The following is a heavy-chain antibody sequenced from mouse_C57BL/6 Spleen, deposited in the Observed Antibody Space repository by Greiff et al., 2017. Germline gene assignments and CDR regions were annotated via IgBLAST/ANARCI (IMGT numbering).Heavy chain of an antibody. J-gene: IGHJ2*01. CDR2: IDPSDSYT. D-gene: IGHD1-3*01. CDR1: GYTFTSYW. Sequence: QVQLQQPGAELVMPGASVKLSCKASGYTFTSYWMHWVKQRPGQGLEWIGEIDPSDSYTNYNQKFKGKSTLTVDKSSSTAYMQLSSLTSEDSAVYYWARGGDYNTFDYWGKGTTLTVSS. CDR3: ARGGDYNTFDY. V-gene: IGHV1-69*01.